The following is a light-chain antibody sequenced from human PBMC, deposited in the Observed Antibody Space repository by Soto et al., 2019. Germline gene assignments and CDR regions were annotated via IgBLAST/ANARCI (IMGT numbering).Light chain of an antibody. V-gene: IGKV1-39*01. J-gene: IGKJ2*02. CDR1: QSISDY. Sequence: DIQMTQSPSSLSASVGDRVTITCRASQSISDYLNWYQQKPGQAPKLLIYAASSLQSGVPSRFSGSGSGTDFTLTISSLQPEDFATYYCQQSYSTPCTFGRGTKLEI. CDR2: AAS. CDR3: QQSYSTPCT.